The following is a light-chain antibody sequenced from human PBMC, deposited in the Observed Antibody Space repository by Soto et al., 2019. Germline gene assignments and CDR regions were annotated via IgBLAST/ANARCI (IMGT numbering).Light chain of an antibody. CDR3: QQSYSSPYT. CDR1: QSISNY. Sequence: DIQTTQSPSSLSASVGDRVTITCRASQSISNYLNWYQQKPGKAPKLLIYAASSLQSGVPSRFSGSGSGTDFTLTISIPQPEDFATYYCQQSYSSPYTFGQGTKLEIK. V-gene: IGKV1-39*01. J-gene: IGKJ2*01. CDR2: AAS.